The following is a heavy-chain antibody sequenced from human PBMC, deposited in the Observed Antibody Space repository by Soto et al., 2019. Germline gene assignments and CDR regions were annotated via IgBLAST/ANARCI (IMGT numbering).Heavy chain of an antibody. D-gene: IGHD5-12*01. CDR2: IYPGDSDT. J-gene: IGHJ6*02. CDR1: GYSFTSYW. V-gene: IGHV5-51*01. CDR3: ARDHNVDIVAPPFYYGMDV. Sequence: EVQLVQSGAEVKKPGESLKISCKGSGYSFTSYWIGWVRQMPGKGLEWMGIIYPGDSDTRYSPSFQGQVTISADKSISTAYLQWSSLKASDTAMYYCARDHNVDIVAPPFYYGMDVWGQGTTVTVSS.